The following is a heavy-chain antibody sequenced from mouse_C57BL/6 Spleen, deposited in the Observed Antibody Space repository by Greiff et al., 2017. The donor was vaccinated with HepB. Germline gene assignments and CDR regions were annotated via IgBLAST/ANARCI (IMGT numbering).Heavy chain of an antibody. Sequence: EVQLQQSGAELVKPGASVKLSCTASGFNIKDYYMHWVKQRTEQGLEWIGRIDPEDGETKYATKFQGKATITADTSSNTAYLQLSSLTSEDTAVYYCARCGSSYNFDYWGQGTTLTVSS. CDR3: ARCGSSYNFDY. V-gene: IGHV14-2*01. D-gene: IGHD1-1*01. CDR2: IDPEDGET. CDR1: GFNIKDYY. J-gene: IGHJ2*01.